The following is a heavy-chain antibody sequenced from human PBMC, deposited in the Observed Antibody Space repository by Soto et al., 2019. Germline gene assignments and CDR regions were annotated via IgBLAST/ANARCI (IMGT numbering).Heavy chain of an antibody. Sequence: ASVKVSCKASGYTFTSYAMHWVRQAPGQRLEWMGWINAGNGNTKYSRKFQGRVTITRDTSASTAYMELSSLRSEDTAVYYCARDGGYNWNPKSDYYYGMAVWGQGTTVTVSS. V-gene: IGHV1-3*01. CDR1: GYTFTSYA. J-gene: IGHJ6*02. D-gene: IGHD1-20*01. CDR3: ARDGGYNWNPKSDYYYGMAV. CDR2: INAGNGNT.